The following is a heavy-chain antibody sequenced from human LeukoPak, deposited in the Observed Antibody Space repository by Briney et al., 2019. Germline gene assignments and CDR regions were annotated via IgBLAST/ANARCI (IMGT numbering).Heavy chain of an antibody. D-gene: IGHD2-15*01. Sequence: ASVKVSCKASGYTFSSYGISWVRQAPGQGLEWMGWISTYNGKTNYGNTNYAQKLQGRVTLTTDTSTSTVYMELRSLRSDDTAVYYCARDLGYCSGGSCTFRFDPWGQGTLVTVSS. J-gene: IGHJ5*02. V-gene: IGHV1-18*04. CDR2: ISTYNGKTNYGNT. CDR1: GYTFSSYG. CDR3: ARDLGYCSGGSCTFRFDP.